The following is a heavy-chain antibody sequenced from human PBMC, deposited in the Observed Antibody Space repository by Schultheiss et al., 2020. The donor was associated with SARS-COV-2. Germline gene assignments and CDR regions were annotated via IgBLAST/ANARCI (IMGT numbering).Heavy chain of an antibody. J-gene: IGHJ3*02. CDR1: GYTFTSYG. Sequence: ASVKVSCKASGYTFTSYGISWVRQAPGQGLEWMGWISAYNGNTNYAQKLQGRVTMTRDTSISTAYMELSRLRSDDTAVYYCASCSTSCYNDAFDIWGQGTMVTVSS. V-gene: IGHV1-18*01. D-gene: IGHD2-2*01. CDR3: ASCSTSCYNDAFDI. CDR2: ISAYNGNT.